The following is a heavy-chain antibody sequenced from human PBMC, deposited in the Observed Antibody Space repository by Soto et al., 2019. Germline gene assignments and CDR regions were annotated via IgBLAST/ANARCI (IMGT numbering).Heavy chain of an antibody. CDR1: GFTVSSYD. D-gene: IGHD3-10*01. V-gene: IGHV3-13*01. Sequence: EVQLVESGGGLVQPGGSLRLACAASGFTVSSYDMHWVRHVTGKGLEWVSTLGAGGDTYFPDSVKGRFTISRENAKNCLYLQMNNLGAGDTAVYYCARGTMVRGTLDPGISGPLDYWGQGTLVAVSS. CDR2: LGAGGDT. CDR3: ARGTMVRGTLDPGISGPLDY. J-gene: IGHJ4*02.